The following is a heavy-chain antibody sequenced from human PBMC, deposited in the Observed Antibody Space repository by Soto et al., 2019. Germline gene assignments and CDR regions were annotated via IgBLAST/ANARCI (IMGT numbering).Heavy chain of an antibody. D-gene: IGHD1-20*01. V-gene: IGHV3-23*01. CDR1: GFTFSSYA. CDR3: AKSGITGDAFDI. CDR2: ISGSGAST. Sequence: EVQLLESGGGLVQSGGSPRLSCAASGFTFSSYAMSWVRQAPGKGLEWVSAISGSGASTYYADSVKGRFTISRDSSENTLYLQMNTLGAEDTAVYYCAKSGITGDAFDIWGQGTMVTVSS. J-gene: IGHJ3*02.